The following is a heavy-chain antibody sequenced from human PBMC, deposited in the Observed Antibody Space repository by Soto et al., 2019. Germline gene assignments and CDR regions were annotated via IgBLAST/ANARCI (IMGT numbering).Heavy chain of an antibody. CDR3: ARYCSSTSCYMNYYYGMDV. CDR1: GFTFSDYY. D-gene: IGHD2-2*02. Sequence: LRLSCAASGFTFSDYYMSWIRQAPGKGLEWVSYISSSSSYTNYADSVKGRFTISRDNAKNSLYLQMNSLRAEDTAVYYCARYCSSTSCYMNYYYGMDVWGQGXTVTVYS. J-gene: IGHJ6*02. CDR2: ISSSSSYT. V-gene: IGHV3-11*06.